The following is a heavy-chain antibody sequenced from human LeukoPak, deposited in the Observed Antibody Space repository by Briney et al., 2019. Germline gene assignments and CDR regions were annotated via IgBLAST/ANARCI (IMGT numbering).Heavy chain of an antibody. CDR1: GFTFSSYE. J-gene: IGHJ6*03. Sequence: GGSLRLSCAASGFTFSSYEMNWVRQAPGKGLEWVSYISSSGSTIYYADSVKGRFTISRDNAKNSLYLQMNSLRAEDTAVYYCANQLYDFWSGYYRDYYYYYMDVWGKGTTVTVSS. D-gene: IGHD3-3*01. CDR2: ISSSGSTI. V-gene: IGHV3-48*03. CDR3: ANQLYDFWSGYYRDYYYYYMDV.